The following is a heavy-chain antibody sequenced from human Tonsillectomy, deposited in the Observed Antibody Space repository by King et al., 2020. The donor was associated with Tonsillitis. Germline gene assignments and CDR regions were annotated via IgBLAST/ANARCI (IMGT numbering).Heavy chain of an antibody. D-gene: IGHD5-24*01. CDR1: GFTFSKYA. CDR2: VSYDGSNK. Sequence: HVQLVESGGGVVQPGRSLRLSCAVSGFTFSKYAMHWVRQAPGKGLEWVSFVSYDGSNKYYADSVKGRFTISRDNSKNTLYLQMNSLGAEDTAVYYCARGREATIRGDDYWGQGTLVTVSS. J-gene: IGHJ4*02. V-gene: IGHV3-30*04. CDR3: ARGREATIRGDDY.